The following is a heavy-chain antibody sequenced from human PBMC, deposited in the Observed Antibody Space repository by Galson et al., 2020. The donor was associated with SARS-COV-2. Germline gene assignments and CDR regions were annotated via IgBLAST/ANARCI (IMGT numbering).Heavy chain of an antibody. Sequence: ETSETLSLTCTVSGGSISRYYWSWIRQPPGKGLEWIGYTYYSGSTNYNPSLKSRVTISVDTSKNQFSLKLISVTAADTAVYYCARGIDSDADVFYFLGYGTLVTLFS. CDR2: TYYSGST. J-gene: IGHJ3*01. V-gene: IGHV4-59*01. CDR1: GGSISRYY. D-gene: IGHD2-15*01. CDR3: ARGIDSDADVFYF.